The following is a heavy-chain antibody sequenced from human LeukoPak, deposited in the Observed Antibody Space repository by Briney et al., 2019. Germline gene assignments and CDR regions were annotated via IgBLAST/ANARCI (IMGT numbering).Heavy chain of an antibody. CDR3: AEDRTYSAYAALDY. Sequence: PGRSLRLSCAASGFTFDDYSMHWVRQAPGKGLEWVSGISWNSGSAGYADSVKGRFTISRDSAKNSLYLQMNSLRTEDTALYYCAEDRTYSAYAALDYWGQGTLVTVPS. D-gene: IGHD5-12*01. CDR2: ISWNSGSA. V-gene: IGHV3-9*01. CDR1: GFTFDDYS. J-gene: IGHJ4*02.